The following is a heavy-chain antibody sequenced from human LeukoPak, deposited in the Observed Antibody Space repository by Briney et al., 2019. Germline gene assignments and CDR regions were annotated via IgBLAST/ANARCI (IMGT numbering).Heavy chain of an antibody. CDR1: GFTFSSYS. CDR2: ISSSCSYI. CDR3: AELGITMIGGV. D-gene: IGHD3-10*02. J-gene: IGHJ6*04. V-gene: IGHV3-21*01. Sequence: PGRSLRLSCAASGFTFSSYSMNWVRQAPGKGLEWVSSISSSCSYIYYADSVKGRFAISRDNAKNSLYLQMNSLRAEDTAVYYCAELGITMIGGVWGKGTTVTISS.